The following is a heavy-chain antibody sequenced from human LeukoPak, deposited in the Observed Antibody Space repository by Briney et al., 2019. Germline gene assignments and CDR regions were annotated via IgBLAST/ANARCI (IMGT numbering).Heavy chain of an antibody. CDR3: AREALGYYMDV. V-gene: IGHV1-69*05. Sequence: ASVKVSCKASEGTFSNYAISWVRQAPGQGLEWMGGIIPIFGAPNYAQKFQGRVTITTDESTSTAYMELSSLRSEDTASYYCAREALGYYMDVWGKGTTVTVSS. CDR2: IIPIFGAP. CDR1: EGTFSNYA. J-gene: IGHJ6*03. D-gene: IGHD7-27*01.